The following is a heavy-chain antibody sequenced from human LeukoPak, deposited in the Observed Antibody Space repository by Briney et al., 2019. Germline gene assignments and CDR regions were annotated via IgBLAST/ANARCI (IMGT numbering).Heavy chain of an antibody. CDR1: GFFFSNYW. CDR3: GRFGYVAGVDL. Sequence: GGSLRLSCAASGFFFSNYWMTWVRQAPGTGLEFVANINPSGTATCYADPVKGRFTISRDNAKNLVYLQMNSLRADDTAVYHCGRFGYVAGVDLWGQGTLVAVSS. CDR2: INPSGTAT. V-gene: IGHV3-7*01. D-gene: IGHD6-19*01. J-gene: IGHJ4*02.